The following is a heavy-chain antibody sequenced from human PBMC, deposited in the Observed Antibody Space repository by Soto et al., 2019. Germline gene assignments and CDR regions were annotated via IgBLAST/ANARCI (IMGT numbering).Heavy chain of an antibody. Sequence: GGSLRLSCAASGFIFEDFGMSWGRQAPGKGVEGSSAISGSGFKKYYADSVKGRFTISRDNSKSTVYLELNNLSAEDTAVYNCAKSQGVDLVTLATVGWFDPWGQGSVVTVSS. J-gene: IGHJ5*02. V-gene: IGHV3-23*01. CDR1: GFIFEDFG. D-gene: IGHD2-21*02. CDR2: ISGSGFKK. CDR3: AKSQGVDLVTLATVGWFDP.